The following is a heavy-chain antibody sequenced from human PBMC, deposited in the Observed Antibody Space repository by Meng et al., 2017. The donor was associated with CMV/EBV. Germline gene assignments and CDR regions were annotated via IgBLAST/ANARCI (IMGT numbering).Heavy chain of an antibody. V-gene: IGHV1-2*02. J-gene: IGHJ3*01. D-gene: IGHD5-18*01. CDR1: GYIFTAYY. CDR3: ARTYTANDPFDF. Sequence: ASVKVSCKASGYIFTAYYIYWVRQAPEQGLEWIGWINPNSGSTHYAQKFRGRVTVTRDASISTAYMELSSLRSDDTAVYYCARTYTANDPFDFWGQGTMVTISS. CDR2: INPNSGST.